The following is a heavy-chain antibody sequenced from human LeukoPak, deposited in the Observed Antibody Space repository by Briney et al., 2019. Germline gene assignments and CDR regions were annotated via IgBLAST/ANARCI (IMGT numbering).Heavy chain of an antibody. CDR1: GYTLTELS. V-gene: IGHV1-24*01. Sequence: ASVKVSCKVSGYTLTELSMHWVRQAPGQGLEWMGGFDPEDGETIYAQKFQGRVTMTEDTSTDTAYMELSSLRSEDTAVYYCATATHFFGVVIHNWFYPWGQGTLVTVSS. CDR2: FDPEDGET. D-gene: IGHD3-3*01. CDR3: ATATHFFGVVIHNWFYP. J-gene: IGHJ5*02.